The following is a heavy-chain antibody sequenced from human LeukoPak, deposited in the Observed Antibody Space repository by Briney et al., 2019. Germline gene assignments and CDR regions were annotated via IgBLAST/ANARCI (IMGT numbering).Heavy chain of an antibody. J-gene: IGHJ4*02. CDR3: ARIWPQNWNEDFDY. Sequence: SGGSLRLSCGASGFTFSSYWMNWVRQAPGEGLVWVSRMNSDGSSTSYADSVKGRFTISRDNAKNSLYLQMNSLRAEDTAVYYCARIWPQNWNEDFDYWGQGTLVTVSS. D-gene: IGHD1-1*01. CDR2: MNSDGSST. V-gene: IGHV3-74*01. CDR1: GFTFSSYW.